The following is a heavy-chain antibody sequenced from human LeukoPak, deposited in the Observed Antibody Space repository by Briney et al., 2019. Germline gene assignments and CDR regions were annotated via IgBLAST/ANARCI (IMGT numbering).Heavy chain of an antibody. CDR1: GFTVSSNY. V-gene: IGHV3-66*01. CDR3: ARGPYYYYGMDV. CDR2: IYSGGST. Sequence: PGGSLRLSCAASGFTVSSNYMSWVRQAPRKGLEWVSVIYSGGSTYYADSVKGRFTISRDNSKNTLYLQMNSLRAEDTAVYYCARGPYYYYGMDVWGQGTTVTVSS. J-gene: IGHJ6*02.